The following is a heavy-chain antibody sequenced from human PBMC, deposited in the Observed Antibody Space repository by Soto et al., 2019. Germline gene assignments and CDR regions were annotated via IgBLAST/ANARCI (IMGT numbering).Heavy chain of an antibody. CDR1: GLSFSDYY. CDR2: ITSSSSTI. D-gene: IGHD3-10*02. CDR3: ATVFRSSNFHY. Sequence: ESGGGLVKPGGSLRLSCAASGLSFSDYYMSWIRQAPGKGLEWIAYITSSSSTIYYAVSVKGRFTISRNDAKNSLYLQLDSLRAEDTAVYYCATVFRSSNFHYGGQGTLVTVSS. J-gene: IGHJ4*02. V-gene: IGHV3-11*01.